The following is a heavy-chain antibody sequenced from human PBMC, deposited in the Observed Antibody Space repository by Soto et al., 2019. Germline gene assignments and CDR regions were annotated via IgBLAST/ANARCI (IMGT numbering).Heavy chain of an antibody. D-gene: IGHD6-19*01. CDR2: ISAYNGNT. V-gene: IGHV1-18*01. CDR3: ASARYGSGQNLFDY. Sequence: QVQLVQSGAEVKKPGASVKVSCKASGYTFSSYGISWVRQAPGQRPEWMGWISAYNGNTNYAQKLQGRVTMTTDTTTSTAYMELRSLRSDDTAVYYCASARYGSGQNLFDYWGQGTLVTVSS. J-gene: IGHJ4*02. CDR1: GYTFSSYG.